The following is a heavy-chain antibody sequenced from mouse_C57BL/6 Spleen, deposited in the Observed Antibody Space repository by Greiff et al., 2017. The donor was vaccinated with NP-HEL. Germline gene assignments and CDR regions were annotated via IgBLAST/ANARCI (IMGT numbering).Heavy chain of an antibody. V-gene: IGHV1-52*01. D-gene: IGHD2-1*01. J-gene: IGHJ2*01. CDR1: GYTFTSYW. CDR2: IDPSDSET. CDR3: ARSRDGNRYFDY. Sequence: QVQLQQPGAELVRPGSSVKLSCKASGYTFTSYWMHWVKQRPIQGLEWIGNIDPSDSETHYNQQFKDKATLTVDKSSSTAYMQLSSLTSEDSAVYYCARSRDGNRYFDYWGQGTTRTVSS.